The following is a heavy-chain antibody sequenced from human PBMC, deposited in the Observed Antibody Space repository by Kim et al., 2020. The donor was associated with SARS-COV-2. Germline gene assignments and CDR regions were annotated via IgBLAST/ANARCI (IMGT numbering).Heavy chain of an antibody. V-gene: IGHV4-30-4*01. CDR3: ARDSEWDILTGTGYYYYGMDV. CDR1: GGSISSGDYY. CDR2: IYYSGST. Sequence: TLSLTCTVSGGSISSGDYYWSWIRQPPGKGLEWIGYIYYSGSTYYNPSLKSRVTISVDTSKNQFSLKLSSVTAADTAGYYCARDSEWDILTGTGYYYYGMDVWGQGTTVTVSS. D-gene: IGHD3-9*01. J-gene: IGHJ6*02.